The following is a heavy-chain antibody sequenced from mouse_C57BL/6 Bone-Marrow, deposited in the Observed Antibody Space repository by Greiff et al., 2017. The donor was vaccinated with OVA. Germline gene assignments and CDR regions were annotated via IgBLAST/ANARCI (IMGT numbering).Heavy chain of an antibody. Sequence: QVQLQQSGPGLVAPSQRLSITCTVSGFSLTSYAISWVRQPPGKGLEWLGVIWTGGGTNYNSALKSRLSISKDNSKSQVFLKMNSLQTDDTARYYCARSANSNYVGWYFDVWGTGTTVTVSS. CDR1: GFSLTSYA. CDR2: IWTGGGT. CDR3: ARSANSNYVGWYFDV. D-gene: IGHD2-5*01. J-gene: IGHJ1*03. V-gene: IGHV2-9-1*01.